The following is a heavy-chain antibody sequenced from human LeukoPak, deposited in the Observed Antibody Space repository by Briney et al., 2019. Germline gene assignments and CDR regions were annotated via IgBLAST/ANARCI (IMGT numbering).Heavy chain of an antibody. V-gene: IGHV3-11*06. CDR2: ISSSSSYT. CDR3: AKVGQERWLQFFHGY. J-gene: IGHJ4*02. CDR1: GFTFSDYY. D-gene: IGHD5-24*01. Sequence: GGSLRLSCAASGFTFSDYYMSWIRQAPGKGLEWVSYISSSSSYTNYADSVKGRFTISRDNSKNTLYLQMNSLRAEDMAVYYCAKVGQERWLQFFHGYWGQGTLVTVSS.